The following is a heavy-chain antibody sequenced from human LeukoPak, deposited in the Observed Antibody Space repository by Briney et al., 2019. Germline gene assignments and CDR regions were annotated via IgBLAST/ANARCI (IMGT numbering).Heavy chain of an antibody. D-gene: IGHD3-16*02. CDR3: AHLSAN. V-gene: IGHV3-23*01. CDR2: IFPSGGEI. Sequence: GGSLRLSCAASGFTFSTFAMIWVRQPPGKGLEWVSSIFPSGGEIHYADSVRGRFTISRDNSKSTLSLQMNSLRAEDTAVYYCAHLSANWGQGTLVTVSS. CDR1: GFTFSTFA. J-gene: IGHJ4*02.